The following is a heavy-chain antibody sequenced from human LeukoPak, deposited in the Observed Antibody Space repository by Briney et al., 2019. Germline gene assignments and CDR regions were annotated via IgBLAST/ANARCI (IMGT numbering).Heavy chain of an antibody. V-gene: IGHV4-31*03. J-gene: IGHJ3*02. D-gene: IGHD3-10*01. CDR3: ARAPWITMVREIGAFDI. Sequence: SETLSLTCTVSGGSISSGGYYWSWIRQHPGKGLEWIGYIYYSGSTYYNPSLKSRVTISVDTSKNQFSLKLSSVTAADTAVYYCARAPWITMVREIGAFDIWGQGTMVTVSS. CDR2: IYYSGST. CDR1: GGSISSGGYY.